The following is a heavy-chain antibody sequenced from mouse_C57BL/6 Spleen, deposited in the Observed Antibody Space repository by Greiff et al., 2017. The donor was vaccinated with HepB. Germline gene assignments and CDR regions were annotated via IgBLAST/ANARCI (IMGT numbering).Heavy chain of an antibody. J-gene: IGHJ2*01. V-gene: IGHV1-61*01. CDR2: IYPSDSET. CDR3: ARGMITNYFDY. CDR1: GYTFTSYW. Sequence: QVQLQQPGAELVRPGSSVKLSCKASGYTFTSYWMDWVKQRPGQGLEWIGNIYPSDSETHYNQKFKDKATLTVDKSSSTAYMQLSSLTSEDSAVYYCARGMITNYFDYWGQGTTLTVSS. D-gene: IGHD2-4*01.